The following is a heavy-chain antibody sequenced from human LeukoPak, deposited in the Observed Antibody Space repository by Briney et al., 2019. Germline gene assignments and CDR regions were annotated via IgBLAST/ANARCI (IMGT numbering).Heavy chain of an antibody. V-gene: IGHV3-33*01. D-gene: IGHD3-10*01. CDR3: ARTTTPHYYGSGSYALGY. Sequence: PGGSLRLSCAASGLTFSSYGMHWVRQAPGKGLEWVAVIWYDGSNKNYADSVKGRFTISRDNSKNTLYLQMSSLSAEDTAVYYCARTTTPHYYGSGSYALGYWGQGTLVTVPS. J-gene: IGHJ4*02. CDR1: GLTFSSYG. CDR2: IWYDGSNK.